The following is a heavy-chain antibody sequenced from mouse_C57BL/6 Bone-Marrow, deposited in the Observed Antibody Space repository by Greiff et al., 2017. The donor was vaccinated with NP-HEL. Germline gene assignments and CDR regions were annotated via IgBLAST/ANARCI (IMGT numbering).Heavy chain of an antibody. J-gene: IGHJ4*01. CDR2: INSDGGST. V-gene: IGHV5-2*01. Sequence: EVKLVESGGGLVQPGESLKLSCESNEYEFPSHDMSWVRKTPEKRLELVAAINSDGGSTYYPDTMERRFIIARDNTKKTRYLQMSSLRSEDTALYYCARHEVTTRAMDYWGQGTSVTVSS. CDR3: ARHEVTTRAMDY. CDR1: EYEFPSHD. D-gene: IGHD2-1*01.